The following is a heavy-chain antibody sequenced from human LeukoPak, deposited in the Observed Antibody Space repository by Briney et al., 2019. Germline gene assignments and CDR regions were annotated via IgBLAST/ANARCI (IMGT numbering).Heavy chain of an antibody. CDR3: ASTAYGSSNGYY. J-gene: IGHJ4*02. CDR1: GGSISSSNW. V-gene: IGHV4-4*02. Sequence: SETLSLTCAVSGGSISSSNWWSWVRQPPGKGLEWIGEIYHSGSTNYNPSLKSRVTISVDKSKNQFSLKLSSVTAADTAVYYGASTAYGSSNGYYWGQGTLVTVSS. CDR2: IYHSGST. D-gene: IGHD2-2*01.